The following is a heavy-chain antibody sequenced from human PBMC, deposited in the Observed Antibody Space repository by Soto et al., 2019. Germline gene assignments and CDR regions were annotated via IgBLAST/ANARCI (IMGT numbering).Heavy chain of an antibody. CDR1: GFTFSSYG. Sequence: QVQLVESGGGVVQPGRSLRFSCAASGFTFSSYGMHWVRQAPGKGLEWVAVISYDGSNKYYADSVKGRFTISRDNSKNTLYLQMNSLRAEDTAVYYCAKDRRGYSYGTYYYHYGMDVWGQGTTVTVSS. V-gene: IGHV3-30*18. CDR3: AKDRRGYSYGTYYYHYGMDV. J-gene: IGHJ6*02. CDR2: ISYDGSNK. D-gene: IGHD5-18*01.